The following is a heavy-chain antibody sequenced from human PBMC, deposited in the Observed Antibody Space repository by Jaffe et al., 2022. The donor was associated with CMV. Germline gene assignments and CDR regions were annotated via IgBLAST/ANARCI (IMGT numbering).Heavy chain of an antibody. CDR3: ARVFLKPYNWFDP. Sequence: QVQLQQWGAGLLKPSETLSLTCAVYGGSFSGYYWSWIRQPPGKGLEWIGEINHSGSTNYNPSLKSRVTISVDTSKNQFSLKLSSVTAADTAVYYCARVFLKPYNWFDPWGQGTLVTVSS. V-gene: IGHV4-34*01. CDR2: INHSGST. CDR1: GGSFSGYY. J-gene: IGHJ5*02. D-gene: IGHD3-9*01.